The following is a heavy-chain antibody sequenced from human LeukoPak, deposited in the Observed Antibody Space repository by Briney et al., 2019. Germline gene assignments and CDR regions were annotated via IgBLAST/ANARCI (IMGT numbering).Heavy chain of an antibody. CDR1: GFTFSSYG. Sequence: PGGSLRLSCAASGFTFSSYGMHWVRQAPGKGLEWVAFIRYDGSNKYYADSVKGRFTISRDNSKNTLYLQMNSLRAEDTAVYYCAKDWTPNYDILTGHGFLRSGNWFDPWGQGTLVTVSS. D-gene: IGHD3-9*01. CDR3: AKDWTPNYDILTGHGFLRSGNWFDP. CDR2: IRYDGSNK. V-gene: IGHV3-30*02. J-gene: IGHJ5*02.